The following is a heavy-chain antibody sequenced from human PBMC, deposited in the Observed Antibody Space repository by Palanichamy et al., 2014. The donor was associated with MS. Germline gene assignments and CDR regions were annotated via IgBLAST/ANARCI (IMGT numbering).Heavy chain of an antibody. CDR1: GYTFTSYV. CDR2: ISAGNGNT. CDR3: ARDSCRGGGCYTPNFDY. V-gene: IGHV1-3*01. Sequence: QVHLVQSGAEVKEPGASVKVSCKTSGYTFTSYVVHWVRQAPGQRLEWMGWISAGNGNTKYSQNFQGRVTFIRDTSASTAYMELSSLRSEDTAVYYCARDSCRGGGCYTPNFDYWGQGTLVTVSS. D-gene: IGHD2-21*01. J-gene: IGHJ4*02.